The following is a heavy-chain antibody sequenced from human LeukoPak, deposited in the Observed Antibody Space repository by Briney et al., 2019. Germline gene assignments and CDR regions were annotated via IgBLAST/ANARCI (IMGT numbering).Heavy chain of an antibody. V-gene: IGHV1-2*06. Sequence: ASVKVSCKASGYSFTDYFLYWVRQAPGQGLEWMGRINPDAGDTNYAQTFQGGITMTRGTSISTAYMELSSLKSDDTAVYYCARLSTATRHWLAASDIWGQGTVVTVSS. CDR3: ARLSTATRHWLAASDI. CDR2: INPDAGDT. J-gene: IGHJ3*02. CDR1: GYSFTDYF. D-gene: IGHD6-19*01.